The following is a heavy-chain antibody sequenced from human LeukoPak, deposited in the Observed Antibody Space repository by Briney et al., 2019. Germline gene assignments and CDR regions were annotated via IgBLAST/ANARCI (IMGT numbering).Heavy chain of an antibody. J-gene: IGHJ4*02. CDR1: RFTFSSYW. Sequence: GGSLRLSCAASRFTFSSYWMTWVRQVTGKGLEWVASINEDGSEKYYVGPVQGRFTISRDNAKNSLDLQMNSLRADDTAVYYCVRDWEQLVWNYWGQGTLVTVSS. CDR3: VRDWEQLVWNY. V-gene: IGHV3-7*01. D-gene: IGHD6-13*01. CDR2: INEDGSEK.